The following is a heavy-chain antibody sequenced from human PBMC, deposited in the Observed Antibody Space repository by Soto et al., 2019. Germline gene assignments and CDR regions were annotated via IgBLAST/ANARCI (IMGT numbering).Heavy chain of an antibody. CDR1: GFTFSNYG. CDR2: IWYDGTNK. Sequence: QVQLVESGGGVVQPGRSLRVSCAASGFTFSNYGMHWVRQAPGKGLEWVAVIWYDGTNKYYADSVKGRFTISRDNSKNTLYLQMNSLRAEDXAVXYXAXXXXSXXXGXDXWGQGTMVTVSS. V-gene: IGHV3-33*01. CDR3: AXXXXSXXXGXDX. J-gene: IGHJ3*02.